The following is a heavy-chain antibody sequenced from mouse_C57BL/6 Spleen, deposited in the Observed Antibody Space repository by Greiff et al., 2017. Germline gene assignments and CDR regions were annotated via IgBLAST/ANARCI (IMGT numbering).Heavy chain of an antibody. D-gene: IGHD1-1*01. V-gene: IGHV1-54*01. CDR2: INPGSGGT. CDR1: GYAFTNYL. CDR3: ARPGYYYGSNSYAMDY. J-gene: IGHJ4*01. Sequence: QVQLQQSGAELVRPGTSVKVSCKASGYAFTNYLIEWVKQRPGQGLEWIGVINPGSGGTNYNEKFKGQATLTADKSSSTAYMQLSSLTSEDSAVDFCARPGYYYGSNSYAMDYWGQGTSVTVSS.